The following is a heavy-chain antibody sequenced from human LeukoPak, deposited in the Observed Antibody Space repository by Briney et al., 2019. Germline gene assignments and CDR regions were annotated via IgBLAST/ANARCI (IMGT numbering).Heavy chain of an antibody. J-gene: IGHJ5*02. D-gene: IGHD3-3*01. CDR2: IYHSGTT. V-gene: IGHV4-34*01. Sequence: SETLSLTCAVYGGSFSGYYWGWIRQPPGKGLEWIGSIYHSGTTYYNPSLKSRVTISVDTSKNQFSLNLSSVTAADTAIYYCARVTRGVVTDKNWLDPWGQGTLVTVSS. CDR1: GGSFSGYY. CDR3: ARVTRGVVTDKNWLDP.